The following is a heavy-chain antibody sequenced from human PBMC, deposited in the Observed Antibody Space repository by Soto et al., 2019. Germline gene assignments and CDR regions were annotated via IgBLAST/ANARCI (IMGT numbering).Heavy chain of an antibody. CDR3: ARDQGSGSSPGQPPYYYYYYLDV. D-gene: IGHD3-10*01. Sequence: QVQPVQSGAEVKKPGASVKVSCKASGYTFTSYAMHWVRQAPGQRVERMEWINAGNGNTKYSQKFEARVTITRDTSASTAYMERISLRSEDTAVYYCARDQGSGSSPGQPPYYYYYYLDVWGKGTTVTVSS. CDR2: INAGNGNT. V-gene: IGHV1-3*01. CDR1: GYTFTSYA. J-gene: IGHJ6*03.